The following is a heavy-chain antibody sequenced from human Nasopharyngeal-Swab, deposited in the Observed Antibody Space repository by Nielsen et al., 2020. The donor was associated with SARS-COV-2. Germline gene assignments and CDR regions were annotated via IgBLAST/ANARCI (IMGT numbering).Heavy chain of an antibody. V-gene: IGHV1-24*01. J-gene: IGHJ6*03. CDR3: ATSAASSQRGHYYYYYMDV. CDR2: FDPEDGQT. Sequence: ASVKVSFKVYGYLLRELSMHWVRQAPGKGLEWMVGFDPEDGQTIYAQNFQGRVTMTEDTSTDTAYMELSSLRSDDTAVYYCATSAASSQRGHYYYYYMDVWGKGATVTVSS. CDR1: GYLLRELS.